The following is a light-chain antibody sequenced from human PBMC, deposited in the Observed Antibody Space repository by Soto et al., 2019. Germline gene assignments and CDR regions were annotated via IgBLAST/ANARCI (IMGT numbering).Light chain of an antibody. J-gene: IGKJ1*01. CDR3: QQYGDSPRT. Sequence: IVLTQSPGTLSLSPGETATLSCRASQPVTSNYVAWYQQIPGLPPRLLIFGAAYRATGLPDRFSGSGSGTDFTLTINRLEAEDSAVYYCQQYGDSPRTFGRGTKVEV. CDR1: QPVTSNY. CDR2: GAA. V-gene: IGKV3-20*01.